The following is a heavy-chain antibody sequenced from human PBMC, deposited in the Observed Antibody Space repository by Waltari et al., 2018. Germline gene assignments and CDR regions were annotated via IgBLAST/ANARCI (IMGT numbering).Heavy chain of an antibody. CDR3: TRGGNYDFWSHRPFVDP. Sequence: QVQLQQWGAGLLRPSETLSLTCAVYGASFSVYYWACVRQPPGKGLEWIGQIRHPGSTNYNPSLKSRVTISLDTPMSQFSLRLSSVTAADTALYFCTRGGNYDFWSHRPFVDPWGQGTLVTVSS. D-gene: IGHD3-3*01. CDR2: IRHPGST. J-gene: IGHJ5*02. CDR1: GASFSVYY. V-gene: IGHV4-34*01.